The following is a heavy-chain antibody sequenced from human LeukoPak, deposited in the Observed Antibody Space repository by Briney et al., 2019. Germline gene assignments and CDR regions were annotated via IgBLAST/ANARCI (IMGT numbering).Heavy chain of an antibody. CDR2: TYYRSSKWNY. J-gene: IGHJ3*02. D-gene: IGHD2-21*01. V-gene: IGHV6-1*01. Sequence: SQTLSLTCAISGDSVSSSSIAWNWIRQSPSRGLEWLGRTYYRSSKWNYECAVSVKSRINVNLDTFRDQLSLQLNSVTPEDTAVYYCARGRYSGFDIWGQGTMVTVSS. CDR3: ARGRYSGFDI. CDR1: GDSVSSSSIA.